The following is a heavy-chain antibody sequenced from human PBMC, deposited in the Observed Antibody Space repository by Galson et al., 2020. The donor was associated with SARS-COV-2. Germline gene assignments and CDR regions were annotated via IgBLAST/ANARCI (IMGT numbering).Heavy chain of an antibody. Sequence: ATVKVSCKASGYNIISYGISWVRQAPGQALEWMGWVSTYNGKTNHAQKFKGRVTMTRDTSTNTAYMELRSLRSDDTAAYYCARGEYCTSTTCHDYYWYYGMDVWGQGTTVTVSS. CDR3: ARGEYCTSTTCHDYYWYYGMDV. J-gene: IGHJ6*02. CDR2: VSTYNGKT. D-gene: IGHD2-2*01. CDR1: GYNIISYG. V-gene: IGHV1-18*04.